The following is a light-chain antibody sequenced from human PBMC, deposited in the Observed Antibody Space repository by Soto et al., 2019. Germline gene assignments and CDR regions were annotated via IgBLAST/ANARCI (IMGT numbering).Light chain of an antibody. CDR2: GAS. CDR3: QQANSFPLT. CDR1: ENVRTF. J-gene: IGKJ4*01. V-gene: IGKV3-11*01. Sequence: EVVLTQSPATLSLSPGERATLSCRASENVRTFVDWYQQKPGQAPRLLIHGASNRATGIPDRFSGSGSGTDFTLTISNLEPEDFAIYYCQQANSFPLTFGGGTKVEIK.